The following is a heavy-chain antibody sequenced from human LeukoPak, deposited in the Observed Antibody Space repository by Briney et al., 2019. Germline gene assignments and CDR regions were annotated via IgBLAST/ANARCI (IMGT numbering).Heavy chain of an antibody. Sequence: TSETLSLTCTVSGGSISSYYWSWIRQPPGKGLEWIGYIYYSGSTNYNPSLKSRVTISVDTSKNQFSLKLSSVTAADTAVYYCARHVRGGSYFDPAFDIWGQGTMVTVSS. V-gene: IGHV4-59*08. CDR2: IYYSGST. CDR3: ARHVRGGSYFDPAFDI. J-gene: IGHJ3*02. D-gene: IGHD1-26*01. CDR1: GGSISSYY.